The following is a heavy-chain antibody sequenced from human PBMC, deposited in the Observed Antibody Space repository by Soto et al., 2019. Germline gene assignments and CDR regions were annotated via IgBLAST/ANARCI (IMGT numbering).Heavy chain of an antibody. CDR2: IYHSGST. CDR1: GGSISSGGYS. J-gene: IGHJ5*02. V-gene: IGHV4-30-2*01. Sequence: QLQLQESGSGLVKPSQTLSLTCAVSGGSISSGGYSWSWIRQPPGKGLEWIGYIYHSGSTYYNPSPXRXXTISVDRSKNQFSRKLSSVTAADTAVYYCARVPSPWGQGTLVTVSS. CDR3: ARVPSP.